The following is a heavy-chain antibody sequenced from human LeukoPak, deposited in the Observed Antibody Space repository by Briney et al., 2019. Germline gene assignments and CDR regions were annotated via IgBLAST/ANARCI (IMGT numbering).Heavy chain of an antibody. CDR3: ARLPRSGSYYNVYYYYMDV. D-gene: IGHD3-10*01. V-gene: IGHV4-4*09. CDR2: IYTSGST. J-gene: IGHJ6*03. CDR1: GGSISSYY. Sequence: PSETLSLTCTVSGGSISSYYWSWIRQPPGKGLEWIGYIYTSGSTNYNPSLKSRVTISVDTSKNQFSLELSSVTAADTAVYYCARLPRSGSYYNVYYYYMDVWGKGTTVTVSS.